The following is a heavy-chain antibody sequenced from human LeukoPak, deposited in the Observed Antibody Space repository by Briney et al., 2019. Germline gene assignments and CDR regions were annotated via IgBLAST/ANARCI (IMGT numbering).Heavy chain of an antibody. CDR1: GGSFSGYY. CDR2: INHSGST. J-gene: IGHJ4*02. V-gene: IGHV4-34*01. D-gene: IGHD6-19*01. CDR3: ARGRWLVNPVDY. Sequence: KASETLSLTCAVYGGSFSGYYWSWIRQPPGKGLEWIGEINHSGSTNYNPSLKSRVTISVDTSKNQFSLKLSSVIAADTAVYYCARGRWLVNPVDYWGQGTLVTVSS.